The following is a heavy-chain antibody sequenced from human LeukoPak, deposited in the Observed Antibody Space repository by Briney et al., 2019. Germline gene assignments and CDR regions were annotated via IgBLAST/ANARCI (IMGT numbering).Heavy chain of an antibody. V-gene: IGHV3-21*01. CDR2: ISISSSYI. CDR3: ARDLILGRASDY. D-gene: IGHD2-21*01. Sequence: GGSLRLSCAASGFTFSSYSMNWVRDAPGKGLECVSSISISSSYIYYADSVKGRFTISRDNAKNSLYLQMNSLRAEDTAVYYCARDLILGRASDYWGQGTLVTVSS. CDR1: GFTFSSYS. J-gene: IGHJ4*02.